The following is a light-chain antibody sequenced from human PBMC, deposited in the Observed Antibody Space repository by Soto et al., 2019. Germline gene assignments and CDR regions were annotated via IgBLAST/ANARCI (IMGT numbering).Light chain of an antibody. Sequence: DIQMTQSPSTLSASVGDRVTITCQASQDISNYLNWYQQKPGKAPKLLIYDASNLETGVPSRVSGSGSGTDFTFTISILQPEDIATDYCQQYDSFPLTFGPGTKVYIK. CDR1: QDISNY. CDR3: QQYDSFPLT. V-gene: IGKV1-33*01. J-gene: IGKJ3*01. CDR2: DAS.